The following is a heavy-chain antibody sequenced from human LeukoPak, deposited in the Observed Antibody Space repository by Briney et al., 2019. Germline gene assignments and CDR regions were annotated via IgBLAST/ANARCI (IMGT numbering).Heavy chain of an antibody. CDR2: INPNSGGT. CDR3: ARAGHYYYYYMDV. D-gene: IGHD1-14*01. CDR1: GYTFTGYF. Sequence: ASVKVSCKASGYTFTGYFMHWVRQAPGQGLEWMGWINPNSGGTNYAQKFQGRVTMTGDTSISTAYMELSRLRSDDTAVYYCARAGHYYYYYMDVWGKGTTVTVSS. V-gene: IGHV1-2*02. J-gene: IGHJ6*03.